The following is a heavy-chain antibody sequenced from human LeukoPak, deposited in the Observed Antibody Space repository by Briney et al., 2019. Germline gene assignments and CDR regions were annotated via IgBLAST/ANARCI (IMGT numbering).Heavy chain of an antibody. CDR2: ISSDGRST. CDR1: GTTFSSDW. Sequence: GGSLRLSCVDSGTTFSSDWMHWVRQAPGKGPVWISRISSDGRSTTYADSVKGRFTISRDNAKNTLFLQMNSLRVEDTAVYYCASHYGMGVWGQGTTVTVSS. J-gene: IGHJ6*02. V-gene: IGHV3-74*01. CDR3: ASHYGMGV.